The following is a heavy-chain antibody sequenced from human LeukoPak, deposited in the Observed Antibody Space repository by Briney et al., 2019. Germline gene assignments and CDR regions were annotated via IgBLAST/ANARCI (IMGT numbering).Heavy chain of an antibody. V-gene: IGHV1-2*02. Sequence: ASVKVSCKASGYTFTGYYMHWVRQAPGQGLEWMGWINLNSGGTNYAQKFQGRVTMTRDTSISTAYMELSRLRSDDTAVYYCARSSAVGAFDIWGQGTMVTVSS. CDR2: INLNSGGT. J-gene: IGHJ3*02. CDR3: ARSSAVGAFDI. D-gene: IGHD2-15*01. CDR1: GYTFTGYY.